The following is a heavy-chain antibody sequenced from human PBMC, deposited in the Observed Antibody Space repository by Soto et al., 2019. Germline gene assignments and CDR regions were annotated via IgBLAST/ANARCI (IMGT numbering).Heavy chain of an antibody. J-gene: IGHJ4*02. CDR1: GASLSDNY. V-gene: IGHV4-34*01. CDR2: INHSGNT. Sequence: SETLSLTCAVYGASLSDNYCNWLRQPPGKGLEWIGEINHSGNTNYNPSLRSRVTISIDTSKNQFSLNLNSVTAADTAVYYCASSRKGGWTCDHWGQGTLVTVSS. CDR3: ASSRKGGWTCDH. D-gene: IGHD6-19*01.